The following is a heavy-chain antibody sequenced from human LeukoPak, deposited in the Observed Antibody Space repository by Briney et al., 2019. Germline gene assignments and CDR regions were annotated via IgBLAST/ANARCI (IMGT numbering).Heavy chain of an antibody. CDR1: GFTFSSFA. J-gene: IGHJ5*02. D-gene: IGHD4-17*01. CDR3: TKDPNGDYIGAFDP. Sequence: GSLRLSCAASGFTFSSFAMPWVRQAPGKGLEWVSSITGSHGRTYTTDSVKGRFTISRDNSQNTLYLQMNSLRAEDTAVYYCTKDPNGDYIGAFDPWGQGTLVTVSS. CDR2: ITGSHGRT. V-gene: IGHV3-23*01.